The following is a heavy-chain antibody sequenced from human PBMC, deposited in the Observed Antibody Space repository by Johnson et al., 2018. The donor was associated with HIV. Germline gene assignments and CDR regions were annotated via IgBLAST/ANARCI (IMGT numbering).Heavy chain of an antibody. CDR1: GFTFDDYA. J-gene: IGHJ3*02. CDR2: ISWYSGRT. CDR3: AKDILVGAMGGAFNI. Sequence: VQLVESGGGLVQPARSLRLSCAASGFTFDDYALYWVWQAPGKGLEWVSVISWYSGRTGYADSVHGRFTISRDNATNSLYLQMNSLRAKDTALYYCAKDILVGAMGGAFNIWGQGTMVTVSS. D-gene: IGHD1-26*01. V-gene: IGHV3-9*01.